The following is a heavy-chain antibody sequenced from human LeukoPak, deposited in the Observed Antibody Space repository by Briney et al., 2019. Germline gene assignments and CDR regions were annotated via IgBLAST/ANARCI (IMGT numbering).Heavy chain of an antibody. Sequence: GGSLRLSCAASGFTFSSYAMSWVRQAPGKGLEWVSAISGGGGGTYYADSVKGRFTISRDNSKNTLYLQMNSLRAEDTAVYYCALEDAILTGYYGYWGQGTLVTVSS. V-gene: IGHV3-23*01. J-gene: IGHJ4*02. CDR1: GFTFSSYA. CDR2: ISGGGGGT. D-gene: IGHD3-9*01. CDR3: ALEDAILTGYYGY.